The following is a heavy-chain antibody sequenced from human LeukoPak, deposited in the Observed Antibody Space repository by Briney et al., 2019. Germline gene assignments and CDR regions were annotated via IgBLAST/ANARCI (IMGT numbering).Heavy chain of an antibody. D-gene: IGHD2-2*01. CDR2: IQYDGSNK. CDR1: GFTFSSYG. Sequence: GGSLRLSCAASGFTFSSYGMHWVRQAPGKGLQWVAFIQYDGSNKYYADSVKGRFTISRDNSKNTLYLQMNSLRAEDTAVYYCARETIVVVPAATPLDYWGQGTLVTVSS. J-gene: IGHJ4*02. CDR3: ARETIVVVPAATPLDY. V-gene: IGHV3-30*02.